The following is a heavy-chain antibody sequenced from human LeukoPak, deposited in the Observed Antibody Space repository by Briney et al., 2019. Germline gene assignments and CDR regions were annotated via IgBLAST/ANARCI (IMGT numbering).Heavy chain of an antibody. J-gene: IGHJ4*02. CDR1: GGSISSYY. Sequence: SETLSLTCTVSGGSISSYYWSWIRLPPGKGLEWIGYIDYSGSTNYNPSLKSRVTISVDTSTNQSSLKLSSVTAADTAVYYCARGSGWYRTWGQGTLVTVSS. CDR2: IDYSGST. D-gene: IGHD6-19*01. CDR3: ARGSGWYRT. V-gene: IGHV4-59*01.